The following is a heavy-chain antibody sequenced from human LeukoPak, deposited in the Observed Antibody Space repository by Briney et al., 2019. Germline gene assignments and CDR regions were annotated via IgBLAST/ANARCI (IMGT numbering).Heavy chain of an antibody. V-gene: IGHV3-48*03. J-gene: IGHJ4*02. D-gene: IGHD2-15*01. CDR1: GFTFTNYA. Sequence: SGGSLRLSCEASGFTFTNYAMNWVRQSPGKGLEWVSYISSVGTTIYYADSVKGRFTISRDNAKNSLYLQMNSLSAEDMAVYYCARGILGYCSFDFWGQGTLVTVPS. CDR2: ISSVGTTI. CDR3: ARGILGYCSFDF.